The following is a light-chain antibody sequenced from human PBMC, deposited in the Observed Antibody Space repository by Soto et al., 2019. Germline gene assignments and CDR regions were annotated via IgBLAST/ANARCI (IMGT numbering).Light chain of an antibody. CDR1: QSISSW. J-gene: IGKJ1*01. CDR3: QQYNSYPWT. Sequence: DIQMTQSPSTLSASVGDRVTITCRASQSISSWLAWYQQKPGKAPKLLIYDASSLESGVPSRFSGSGPGTEFTLTISSLQPDDFATYYCQQYNSYPWTFGQGTKVYIK. V-gene: IGKV1-5*01. CDR2: DAS.